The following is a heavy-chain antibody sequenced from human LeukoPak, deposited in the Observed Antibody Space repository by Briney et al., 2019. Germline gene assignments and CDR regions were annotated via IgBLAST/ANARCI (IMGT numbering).Heavy chain of an antibody. J-gene: IGHJ4*02. Sequence: SETLSLTCAVYGGSFSGYYWSWIRQPPGKGLEWIREVNHSGSTNYNPSLKGRVTISVDTSKNQFSLKLSSVTAADTAVYYCARDFWSGYYPYYFDYWGQGTLVTVSS. CDR3: ARDFWSGYYPYYFDY. CDR1: GGSFSGYY. V-gene: IGHV4-34*01. CDR2: VNHSGST. D-gene: IGHD3-3*01.